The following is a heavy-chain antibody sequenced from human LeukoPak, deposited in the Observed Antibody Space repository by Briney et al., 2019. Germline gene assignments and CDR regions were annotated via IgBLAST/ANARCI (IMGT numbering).Heavy chain of an antibody. CDR1: GFTFSTYG. Sequence: PGGSLRLSCAASGFTFSTYGMHWVRQAPGKGLEWVAFIQYDGSYKYYADSVKGRFTISRDNSKNTLYLQLNSLRVEDTAVYYCAKGDAWGQGTLVTVSS. J-gene: IGHJ5*02. CDR3: AKGDA. CDR2: IQYDGSYK. V-gene: IGHV3-30*02.